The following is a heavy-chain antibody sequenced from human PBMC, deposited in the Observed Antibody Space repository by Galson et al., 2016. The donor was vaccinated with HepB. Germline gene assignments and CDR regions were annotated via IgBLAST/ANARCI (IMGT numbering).Heavy chain of an antibody. D-gene: IGHD4-17*01. CDR3: ARGRHDYGDYFDS. CDR2: MHHSGSP. Sequence: LSLTCAVYGGSLSGYYWSWIRQSPGKGLEWIGEMHHSGSPNYNPSLQSRVTISGDTSKSQFSLMVNSVTAADTAVYYCARGRHDYGDYFDSWGQGTLVTVSS. CDR1: GGSLSGYY. V-gene: IGHV4-34*01. J-gene: IGHJ4*02.